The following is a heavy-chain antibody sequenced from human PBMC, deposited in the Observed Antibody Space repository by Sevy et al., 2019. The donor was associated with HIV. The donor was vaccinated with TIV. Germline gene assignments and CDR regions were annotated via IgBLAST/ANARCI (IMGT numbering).Heavy chain of an antibody. J-gene: IGHJ6*03. CDR1: GYSFTSYW. D-gene: IGHD2-15*01. Sequence: GEALKISCKGSGYSFTSYWISWVRQMPGKGLEWMGRIDPSDSYTNYSPSFQGHVTISADKSISTAYLQWSSLKASDTAMYYCATSPEGWPYYIDVWGKGTTVTVSS. CDR3: ATSPEGWPYYIDV. V-gene: IGHV5-10-1*01. CDR2: IDPSDSYT.